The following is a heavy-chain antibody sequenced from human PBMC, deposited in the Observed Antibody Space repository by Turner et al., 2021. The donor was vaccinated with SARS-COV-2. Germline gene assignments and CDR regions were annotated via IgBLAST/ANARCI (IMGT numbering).Heavy chain of an antibody. Sequence: QVQLLQSGAEVKKPGASVKVSGKASGYIFTNYYMPWVRQAPGQGLEWMGIINGRGDVTGYAEKFQGRVTMTTDTSTRTVYMKVKSLRSDDTAVYFCARGDVVGADFDFWGQGTLVTVSP. J-gene: IGHJ4*02. CDR3: ARGDVVGADFDF. D-gene: IGHD1-26*01. CDR2: INGRGDVT. V-gene: IGHV1-46*03. CDR1: GYIFTNYY.